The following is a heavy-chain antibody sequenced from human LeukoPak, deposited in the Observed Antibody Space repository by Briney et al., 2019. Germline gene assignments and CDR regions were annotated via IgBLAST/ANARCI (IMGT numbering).Heavy chain of an antibody. V-gene: IGHV3-53*01. CDR3: ARDGAAGDISYYDYYMDV. J-gene: IGHJ6*03. CDR1: GFTFNNYE. Sequence: GGSLRLSCAASGFTFNNYEMNWVRQAPGKGLEWVSVIYSSGTTYYADSVRGRFSISRDNFKNTVYLQMNSLRAEDTAVYYCARDGAAGDISYYDYYMDVWGKGTTVTVSS. D-gene: IGHD3-10*01. CDR2: IYSSGTT.